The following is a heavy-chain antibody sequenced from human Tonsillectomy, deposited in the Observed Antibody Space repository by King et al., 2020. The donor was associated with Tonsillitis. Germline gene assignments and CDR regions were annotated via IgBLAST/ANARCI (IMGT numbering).Heavy chain of an antibody. V-gene: IGHV1-18*01. D-gene: IGHD6-13*01. CDR3: ARPRMIAAAGPRNYWYFDL. CDR1: GYTFTSYG. Sequence: QLVQSGAEVKKPGASVKVSCKASGYTFTSYGISWVRQAPGQGLEWMGWISAYNGNTNYAEKLQGRVTMTTDTSTSTAYMELRSLRSDDTAVYYCARPRMIAAAGPRNYWYFDLWGRGTLVTVSS. J-gene: IGHJ2*01. CDR2: ISAYNGNT.